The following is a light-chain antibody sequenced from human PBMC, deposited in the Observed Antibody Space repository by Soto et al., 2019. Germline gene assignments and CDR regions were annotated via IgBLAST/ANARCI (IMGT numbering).Light chain of an antibody. CDR3: QQYNNWPRT. Sequence: EIVMTQSPVTLSVSPGERATLSCRASQSVRSNLAWYQQKPGQAPRLLIYGASTRATDIPARFSGSGSGTEFTLTISSLQSEDFAVYYCQQYNNWPRTFGQGTKVEIK. J-gene: IGKJ1*01. CDR2: GAS. V-gene: IGKV3-15*01. CDR1: QSVRSN.